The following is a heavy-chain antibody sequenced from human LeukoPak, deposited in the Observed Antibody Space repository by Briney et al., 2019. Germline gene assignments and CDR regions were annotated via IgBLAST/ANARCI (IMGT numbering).Heavy chain of an antibody. V-gene: IGHV5-51*01. D-gene: IGHD3-9*01. CDR2: IYPGDSDT. Sequence: PGESLKICCKGSGYSFTSYWIGWVRQMPGKGLEWMGIIYPGDSDTRYSPSFQGQVTISADKSISTAYLQWSSLKASDTAMYYCAGTKLRYFDWLPLDNWFDPWGQGTLVTVSS. CDR1: GYSFTSYW. J-gene: IGHJ5*02. CDR3: AGTKLRYFDWLPLDNWFDP.